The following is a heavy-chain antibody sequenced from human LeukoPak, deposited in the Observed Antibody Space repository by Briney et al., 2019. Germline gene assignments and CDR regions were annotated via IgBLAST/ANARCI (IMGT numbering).Heavy chain of an antibody. D-gene: IGHD3-10*01. Sequence: PSETLSLTCAVYGGSFSGYYWSWIRQPPGKGLEWIGEINHSGSTNYNPPLKSRVTISVDTSKNQFSLKLSSVTAADTAVYYCARGVRIARQEYWGQGTLVTVSS. J-gene: IGHJ4*02. CDR3: ARGVRIARQEY. V-gene: IGHV4-34*01. CDR1: GGSFSGYY. CDR2: INHSGST.